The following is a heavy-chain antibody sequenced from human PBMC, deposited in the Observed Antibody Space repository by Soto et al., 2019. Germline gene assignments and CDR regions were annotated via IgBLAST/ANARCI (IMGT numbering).Heavy chain of an antibody. J-gene: IGHJ6*02. V-gene: IGHV3-53*01. D-gene: IGHD4-17*01. CDR3: ARALKKTYGDYEIYYYGMDV. CDR2: IYSGGST. CDR1: GFTVSSNY. Sequence: GGSLRLSCAASGFTVSSNYMSWVRQAPGKGLEWVSVIYSGGSTYYADSVKGRFTISRDNSKNTLYLQMNSLRAEDTAVYYCARALKKTYGDYEIYYYGMDVWGQGTTVTVSS.